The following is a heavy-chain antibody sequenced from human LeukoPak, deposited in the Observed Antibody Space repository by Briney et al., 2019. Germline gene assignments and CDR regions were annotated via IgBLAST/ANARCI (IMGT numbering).Heavy chain of an antibody. V-gene: IGHV3-7*01. Sequence: PGESLRLSCAVSGFTFSSYWMNWVRQAPGKGLEWVASIRQDGGEKSYVDSVKGRFTISRDNTKNSLYLQINSLRAEDTAVYYCARDGTAAGLYFDLWGQGTLVTVSS. CDR2: IRQDGGEK. J-gene: IGHJ4*01. CDR3: ARDGTAAGLYFDL. D-gene: IGHD6-13*01. CDR1: GFTFSSYW.